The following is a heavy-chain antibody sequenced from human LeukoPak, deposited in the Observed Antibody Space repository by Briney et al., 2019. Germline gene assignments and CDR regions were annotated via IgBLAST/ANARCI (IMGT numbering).Heavy chain of an antibody. Sequence: SETLSLTCTVSGGSISSYYWSWIRQPSGKGLEWIGYIYYSGSTNYNPSLKSRVTISVDTSKNQFSLKLSSVTAADTAVYYCARVPPYGGNSVLAFDIWGQGTMVTVSS. CDR3: ARVPPYGGNSVLAFDI. CDR2: IYYSGST. V-gene: IGHV4-59*01. D-gene: IGHD4-23*01. CDR1: GGSISSYY. J-gene: IGHJ3*02.